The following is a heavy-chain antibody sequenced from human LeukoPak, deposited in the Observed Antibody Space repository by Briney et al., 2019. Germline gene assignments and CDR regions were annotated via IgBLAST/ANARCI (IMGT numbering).Heavy chain of an antibody. J-gene: IGHJ6*03. CDR1: GFIFSSYA. CDR2: GGSGGST. Sequence: GGSLRLACAASGFIFSSYAMSWVRQAPGKGLEWVSYGGSGGSTYYADSVKGRFTVSRDNSKSTLYLQMNSLTAEDTAVYYCAKMRGQYYHSYYMDAWGKGTTVTVSS. CDR3: AKMRGQYYHSYYMDA. V-gene: IGHV3-23*01.